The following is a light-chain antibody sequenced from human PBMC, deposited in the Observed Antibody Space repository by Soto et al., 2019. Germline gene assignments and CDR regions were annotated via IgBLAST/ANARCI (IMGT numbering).Light chain of an antibody. CDR3: QHYYTSYKT. V-gene: IGKV3-20*01. CDR2: GAS. J-gene: IGKJ1*01. Sequence: EIVLTQSPGTLSLSPGERATLSCGASESVTSNYLAWYQQKPGQAPRLLIFGASTRATGIPVRSSGSGSGTDFTLTIRRLEPEDFAVYYCQHYYTSYKTFGQGTKVDIK. CDR1: ESVTSNY.